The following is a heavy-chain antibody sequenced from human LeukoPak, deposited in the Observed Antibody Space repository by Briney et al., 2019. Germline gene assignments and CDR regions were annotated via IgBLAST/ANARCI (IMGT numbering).Heavy chain of an antibody. D-gene: IGHD3-10*01. CDR2: IYYSRYT. CDR3: ARGGFFGSGSLFDS. J-gene: IGHJ4*02. Sequence: SQTLSLTCSVSGGSVSSGGSYWSWIRQLPGKGLEGIGYIYYSRYTFYSPSLKSRVFISFDTSKNPFSLNFSSVTAADTAVYYCARGGFFGSGSLFDSWGQGTLVTVSS. CDR1: GGSVSSGGSY. V-gene: IGHV4-31*03.